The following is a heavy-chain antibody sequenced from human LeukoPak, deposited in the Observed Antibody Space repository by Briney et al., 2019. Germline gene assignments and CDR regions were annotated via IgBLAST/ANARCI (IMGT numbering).Heavy chain of an antibody. J-gene: IGHJ4*02. CDR2: IYYSGST. Sequence: PSETLSLTCTVSGGSISGSSYYWGWIRQPPGKGLEWIGSIYYSGSTYYNPSLKSRVTISVDTSKNQFSLKLSSVTAADTAVYYCARDQYQLPWGGLYSSGPYYFDYWGQGTLVTVSS. CDR1: GGSISGSSYY. V-gene: IGHV4-39*07. D-gene: IGHD2-2*01. CDR3: ARDQYQLPWGGLYSSGPYYFDY.